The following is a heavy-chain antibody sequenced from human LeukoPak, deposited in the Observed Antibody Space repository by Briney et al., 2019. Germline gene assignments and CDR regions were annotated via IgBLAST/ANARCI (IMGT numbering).Heavy chain of an antibody. CDR1: GGSFSGYY. J-gene: IGHJ3*02. CDR2: INHSGST. V-gene: IGHV4-34*01. Sequence: SETLSLTCAVYGGSFSGYYWSWIRQPPGKGLELVWEINHSGSTNYNPSLKSRVPLTVETSRNQFPLKLRSVASAAPGAFTFARGFGASHIWGQGTMVTGSS. D-gene: IGHD2-2*01. CDR3: ARGFGASHI.